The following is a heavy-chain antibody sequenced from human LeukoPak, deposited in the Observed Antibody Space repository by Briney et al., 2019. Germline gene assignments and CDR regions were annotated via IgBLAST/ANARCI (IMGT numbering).Heavy chain of an antibody. D-gene: IGHD4-17*01. CDR1: GFTFSNFW. J-gene: IGHJ4*02. Sequence: GESLRLSCTASGFTFSNFWMGWVRQAPGKGLEWVANIKQDGGEKYYLDSVKGRFTVSRDNAKNSLYLQMNSLRAEDTAVYYCARLGARQILEYWGQGTLVTVSS. V-gene: IGHV3-7*01. CDR2: IKQDGGEK. CDR3: ARLGARQILEY.